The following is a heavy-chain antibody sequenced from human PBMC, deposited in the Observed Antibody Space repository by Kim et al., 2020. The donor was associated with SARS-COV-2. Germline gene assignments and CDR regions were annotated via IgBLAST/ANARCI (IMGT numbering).Heavy chain of an antibody. J-gene: IGHJ2*01. D-gene: IGHD6-19*01. CDR2: IITPLDRA. Sequence: SVKVSCKASGGTFTSHPISWVRQAPGQGLEWMGRIITPLDRADSAQRFQGRVTITADKSTSTVHMDLSSLTSEDTAVYFCAREIEVAGVYWYFDLWGRGTLVTVSS. CDR1: GGTFTSHP. V-gene: IGHV1-69*04. CDR3: AREIEVAGVYWYFDL.